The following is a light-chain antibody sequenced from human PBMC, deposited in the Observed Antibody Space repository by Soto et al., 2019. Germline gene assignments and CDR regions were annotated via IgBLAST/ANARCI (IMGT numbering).Light chain of an antibody. CDR1: QSISIW. CDR2: KES. Sequence: IQMTQSPSTLSASVGDRVTITCRASQSISIWLAWYQQKPGKAPKLLIYKESSLESGVPSRFSGSGSGTEFTLTINSLQPYDSATYYCQQYNSDSTFGQGTKVEIK. V-gene: IGKV1-5*03. CDR3: QQYNSDST. J-gene: IGKJ1*01.